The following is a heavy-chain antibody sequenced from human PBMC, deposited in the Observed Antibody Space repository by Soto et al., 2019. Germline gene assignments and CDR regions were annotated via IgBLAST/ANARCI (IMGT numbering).Heavy chain of an antibody. J-gene: IGHJ4*02. Sequence: GGSLRLSCAASGSTFGDYAIHWVRQAPGKGPEWVSGISWNSGMIGYADSVKGRFTISRDNAKNSLYLQMNSLRVDDTAIYYCAKGDDSSWGWGPGTLVTVSS. CDR1: GSTFGDYA. CDR2: ISWNSGMI. D-gene: IGHD6-13*01. CDR3: AKGDDSSWG. V-gene: IGHV3-9*01.